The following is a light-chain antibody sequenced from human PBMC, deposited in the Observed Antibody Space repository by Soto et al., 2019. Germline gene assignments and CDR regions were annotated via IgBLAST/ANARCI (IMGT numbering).Light chain of an antibody. CDR1: QSISSY. CDR3: QQSYSTHRT. CDR2: AAS. J-gene: IGKJ1*01. Sequence: DIQMTQSPSSLSASVGDRVTITCRASQSISSYLNWYQQKPGKAPKLLIYAASSLQSGVPSRFSGSGSGTDFTLTISSLQPEDFATYYCQQSYSTHRTFGQGTQLDIK. V-gene: IGKV1-39*01.